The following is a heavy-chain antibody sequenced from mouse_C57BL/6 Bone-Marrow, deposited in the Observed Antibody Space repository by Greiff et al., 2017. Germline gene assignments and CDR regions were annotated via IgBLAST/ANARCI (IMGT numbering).Heavy chain of an antibody. V-gene: IGHV1-64*01. CDR3: ARCRVRPSYWYFDV. J-gene: IGHJ1*03. CDR1: GYTFTSYW. D-gene: IGHD2-14*01. Sequence: VQLQQPGAELVKPGASVKLSCKASGYTFTSYWMHWVKQRPGQGLEWIGMIHPNSGSTNYNEKFKSKATLTVDKSSSTAYMQLSSLTSEDSAVYYCARCRVRPSYWYFDVWGTGTTVTVSS. CDR2: IHPNSGST.